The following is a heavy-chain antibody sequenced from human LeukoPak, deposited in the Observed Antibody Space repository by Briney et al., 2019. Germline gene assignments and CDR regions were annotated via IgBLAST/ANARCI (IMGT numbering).Heavy chain of an antibody. Sequence: SETLSLTCSVSGYSISSGYYWGWIRQPPGKGLEWIGSIYHSGNTYYNPSLKSRVTMSVDTSKNQFSLKLSSVTAADTAVYYCARGAWNQYYYDSSGYYYQAEFDCWGQGTLVTVSS. CDR3: ARGAWNQYYYDSSGYYYQAEFDC. CDR2: IYHSGNT. J-gene: IGHJ4*02. CDR1: GYSISSGYY. V-gene: IGHV4-38-2*02. D-gene: IGHD3-22*01.